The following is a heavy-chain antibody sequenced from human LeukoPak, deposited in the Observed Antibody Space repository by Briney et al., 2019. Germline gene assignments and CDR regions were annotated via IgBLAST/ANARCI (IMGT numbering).Heavy chain of an antibody. J-gene: IGHJ4*02. V-gene: IGHV1-3*04. Sequence: ASVKVSCKASGYTFTRNAMHWVRQAPGQRLEWMGWINTGNGVTKYSQKFQGRVTITGDISASTVYMELSSLTSEDTAVYYCARGRILLWFGDSPDFDYWGQGTLVTVSS. D-gene: IGHD3-10*01. CDR1: GYTFTRNA. CDR3: ARGRILLWFGDSPDFDY. CDR2: INTGNGVT.